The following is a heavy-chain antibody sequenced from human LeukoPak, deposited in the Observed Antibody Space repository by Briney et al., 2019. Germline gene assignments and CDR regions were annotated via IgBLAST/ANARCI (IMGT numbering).Heavy chain of an antibody. CDR3: AREVADIVVVPAAIDY. D-gene: IGHD2-2*01. CDR1: GFTFSSYS. Sequence: PGGSLRLSCAASGFTFSSYSMNWVRQAPGKGLEWVSYISSSSSTIYYADSVKGRFTISRDNAKNSLYLQMNSLRAEDTAVYYCAREVADIVVVPAAIDYWGQGTLVTVSS. V-gene: IGHV3-48*04. J-gene: IGHJ4*02. CDR2: ISSSSSTI.